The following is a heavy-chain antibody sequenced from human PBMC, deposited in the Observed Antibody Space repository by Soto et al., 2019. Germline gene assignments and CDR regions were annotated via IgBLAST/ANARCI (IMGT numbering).Heavy chain of an antibody. CDR1: GYTFTSYA. Sequence: ASVKVSCKASGYTFTSYAMHWVRQAPGQRLEWMGWINAGNGNTKYSQKFQGRVTITRDTSASTAYMELSSLRSEDTAVYYCARGPYYDILTGPFDYWGQGTLVTVSS. V-gene: IGHV1-3*01. J-gene: IGHJ4*02. CDR2: INAGNGNT. D-gene: IGHD3-9*01. CDR3: ARGPYYDILTGPFDY.